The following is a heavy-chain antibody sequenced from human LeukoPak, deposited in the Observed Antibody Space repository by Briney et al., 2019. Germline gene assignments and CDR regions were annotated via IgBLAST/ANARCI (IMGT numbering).Heavy chain of an antibody. CDR3: AKDGVVPSGWYQWGYFDY. V-gene: IGHV3-30*18. J-gene: IGHJ4*02. D-gene: IGHD6-19*01. Sequence: GGSLRLSCAASGFTFSSYGMHWVRQAPGKGLEWVAVISYDGSNKYYADSVKGRFTISRDNSKNTLYLQMNSLRAEDTAVYYCAKDGVVPSGWYQWGYFDYWGQGTLVTISS. CDR1: GFTFSSYG. CDR2: ISYDGSNK.